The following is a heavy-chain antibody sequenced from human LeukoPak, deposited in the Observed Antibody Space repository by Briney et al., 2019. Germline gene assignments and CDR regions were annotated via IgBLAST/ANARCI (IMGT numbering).Heavy chain of an antibody. CDR3: AKPLGYSSGWYTSYYFDY. J-gene: IGHJ4*02. V-gene: IGHV3-23*01. D-gene: IGHD6-19*01. CDR1: GFTFSSYA. Sequence: GGSLRLSCAASGFTFSSYAMSWVRQAPGKGLEWVSAISGSGGSTYYADSVKGRFTISRDNSKNTLYLQMNSLRAEDTAVYYCAKPLGYSSGWYTSYYFDYWGQGTLVTVSS. CDR2: ISGSGGST.